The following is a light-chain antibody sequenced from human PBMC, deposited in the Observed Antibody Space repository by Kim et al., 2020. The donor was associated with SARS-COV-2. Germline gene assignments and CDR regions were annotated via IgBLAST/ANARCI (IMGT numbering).Light chain of an antibody. CDR3: QQYNSYSPYT. V-gene: IGKV1-5*03. Sequence: ASVGDRVTITCRASQSISSWLAWYQQKPGKAPKVLIYEASSLESGAPSRFSGSGSGTEFTLTIRSLQPDDFATYYCQQYNSYSPYTFGQGTKLEI. J-gene: IGKJ2*01. CDR1: QSISSW. CDR2: EAS.